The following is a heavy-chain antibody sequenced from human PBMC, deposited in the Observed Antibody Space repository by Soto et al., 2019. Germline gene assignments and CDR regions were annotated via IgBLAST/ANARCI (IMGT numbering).Heavy chain of an antibody. J-gene: IGHJ1*01. D-gene: IGHD3-22*01. CDR2: IYYSGST. CDR3: ATNGGYYDASGPKCTQY. Sequence: PSETLSLTCTVSGGSISSGGYYWSWIRQYPGKGLECIGYIYYSGSTYYNPSLKSRVTISVDTSKNQFSLKLSSVTAADTAVYYCATNGGYYDASGPKCTQYWGQGTMVTVS. V-gene: IGHV4-31*03. CDR1: GGSISSGGYY.